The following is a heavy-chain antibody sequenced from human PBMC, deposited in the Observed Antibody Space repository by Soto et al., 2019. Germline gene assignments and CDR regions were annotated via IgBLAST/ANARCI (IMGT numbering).Heavy chain of an antibody. CDR3: ARYDDGDYFDY. D-gene: IGHD1-1*01. J-gene: IGHJ4*02. Sequence: QVQLQESGPGLVKPSETLSLTCTVSGGSISSYYWSWIRQPPGKGLEWIGYIYYSGSTNYNPSLKSRVTISVDTSKNQFSLKLSSVTAADTAVYYCARYDDGDYFDYWGQGTLVIVSS. CDR1: GGSISSYY. CDR2: IYYSGST. V-gene: IGHV4-59*01.